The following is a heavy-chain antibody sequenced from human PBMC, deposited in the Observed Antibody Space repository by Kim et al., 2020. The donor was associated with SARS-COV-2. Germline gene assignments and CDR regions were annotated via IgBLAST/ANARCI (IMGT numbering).Heavy chain of an antibody. CDR3: AMDEWGGDRRTDY. J-gene: IGHJ4*03. D-gene: IGHD1-26*01. CDR2: IPPRGLP. CDR1: GGSFGPYY. V-gene: IGHV4-34*01. Sequence: SETLSLTCAVYGGSFGPYYWGWVRQPPGKGLEWIGEIPPRGLPASHPSLHLLFTLSFSPSHNPFSLPLSSFTAAYTAIYYCAMDEWGGDRRTDYWGQGNL.